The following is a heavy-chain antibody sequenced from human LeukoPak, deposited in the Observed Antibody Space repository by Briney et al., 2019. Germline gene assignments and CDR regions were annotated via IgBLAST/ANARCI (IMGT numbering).Heavy chain of an antibody. V-gene: IGHV3-23*01. CDR3: AKDGVSIVVVVAATDAFDI. CDR2: ISGSGGST. Sequence: GGSLRLSCAASGFTFSSYAMSWVRQAPGKGLEWVSAISGSGGSTYYADSVKGRFTISRDNSKNTLYLQVNSLRAEDTAVYYCAKDGVSIVVVVAATDAFDIWGQGTMVTVSS. CDR1: GFTFSSYA. J-gene: IGHJ3*02. D-gene: IGHD2-15*01.